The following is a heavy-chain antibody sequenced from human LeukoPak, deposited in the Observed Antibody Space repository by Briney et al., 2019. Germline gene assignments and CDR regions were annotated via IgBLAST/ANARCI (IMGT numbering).Heavy chain of an antibody. J-gene: IGHJ5*02. D-gene: IGHD3-3*01. CDR2: IIPIFGTA. V-gene: IGHV1-69*13. CDR3: ARGTSAVYYDFWSGDNWFDP. Sequence: ASVKVSCKASGGTLSSYAISWVRQAPGQGLEWMGGIIPIFGTANYAQKFQGRVTITADESTSTAYMELSSLRSEDTAVYYCARGTSAVYYDFWSGDNWFDPWGQGTLVTVSS. CDR1: GGTLSSYA.